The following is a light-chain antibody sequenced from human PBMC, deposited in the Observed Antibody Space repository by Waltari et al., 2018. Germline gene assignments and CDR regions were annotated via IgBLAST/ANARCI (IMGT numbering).Light chain of an antibody. J-gene: IGKJ4*01. CDR3: MQSIQSPLT. CDR1: QRLLHGDGKTY. Sequence: DIVMTQTPLSLSVTPGQPASLPSKSSQRLLHGDGKTYLSWYLHKSGQPPQLLIFEVSARFSGVPDRFSGSGSGTDFTLRISRVEAEDVGVYYCMQSIQSPLTFGGGTKVEIK. CDR2: EVS. V-gene: IGKV2D-29*01.